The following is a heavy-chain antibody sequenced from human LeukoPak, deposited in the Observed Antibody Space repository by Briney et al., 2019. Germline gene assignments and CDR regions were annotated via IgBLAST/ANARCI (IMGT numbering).Heavy chain of an antibody. V-gene: IGHV1-8*01. Sequence: PMASVKVFCKASGYTFTSYDINWVRQATGQGLEWMGWMNPNSGNTGYAQKFQGRVTMTRNTSISTAYMELSSLRSEDTAVYYCARDYYDSSGYPRADDAFDIWGQGTMVTVSS. D-gene: IGHD3-22*01. J-gene: IGHJ3*02. CDR3: ARDYYDSSGYPRADDAFDI. CDR1: GYTFTSYD. CDR2: MNPNSGNT.